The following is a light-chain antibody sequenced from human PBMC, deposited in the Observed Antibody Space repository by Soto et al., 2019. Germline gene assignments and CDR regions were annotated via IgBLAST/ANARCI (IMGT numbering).Light chain of an antibody. CDR1: QSVSSSY. CDR3: QQYASSPQT. V-gene: IGKV3-20*01. Sequence: EIVLTQSPGTLSLSPGERATLSCRASQSVSSSYLAWYQQKPGQAPRLLIYGASSRATGIPDRFSGSGSGADCTLTISRLEPEDFAVYYCQQYASSPQTFGPGTKVEIK. CDR2: GAS. J-gene: IGKJ1*01.